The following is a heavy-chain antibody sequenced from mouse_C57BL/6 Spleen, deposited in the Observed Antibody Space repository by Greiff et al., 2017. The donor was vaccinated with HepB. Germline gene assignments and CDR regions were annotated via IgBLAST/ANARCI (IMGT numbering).Heavy chain of an antibody. CDR1: GYTFTSYW. D-gene: IGHD2-10*02. J-gene: IGHJ4*01. CDR2: IDPSDSET. CDR3: ARYEYDYDAMDY. Sequence: QVQLQQPGAELVRPGSSVKLSCKASGYTFTSYWMHWVKQRPIQGLEWIGKIDPSDSETHYNQKFKDKATLTVDKSSSTAYMQLSSLTSEDSAVHYCARYEYDYDAMDYWGQGTSVTVSS. V-gene: IGHV1-52*01.